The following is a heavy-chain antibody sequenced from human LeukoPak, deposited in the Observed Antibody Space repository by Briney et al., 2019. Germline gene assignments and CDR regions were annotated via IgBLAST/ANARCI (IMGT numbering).Heavy chain of an antibody. Sequence: PSETLSLTCTVSGYSISSGYYWGWIRQPPGKGLEWIGSIYHSGSTYYNPSLKSRVTISVDTSKNQFSLKLSSVTAADTAVYYCARGGSGWYYYYYYGMDVWGQGTTVTVSS. CDR3: ARGGSGWYYYYYYGMDV. J-gene: IGHJ6*02. CDR2: IYHSGST. V-gene: IGHV4-38-2*02. D-gene: IGHD6-19*01. CDR1: GYSISSGYY.